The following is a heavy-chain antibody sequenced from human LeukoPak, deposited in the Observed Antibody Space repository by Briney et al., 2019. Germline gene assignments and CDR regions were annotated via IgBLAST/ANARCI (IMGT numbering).Heavy chain of an antibody. Sequence: GRSLRLSCATSGFTFDTHGMHWVRQAPGKGLEWVAVIWYDGNTKYYADSVKGRFSISRDNSKNSLFLQMNSLRAEDTALYYCARDVFADSSGGSFDYWGQGTLVTVPS. D-gene: IGHD3-16*01. CDR3: ARDVFADSSGGSFDY. J-gene: IGHJ4*02. CDR2: IWYDGNTK. CDR1: GFTFDTHG. V-gene: IGHV3-33*01.